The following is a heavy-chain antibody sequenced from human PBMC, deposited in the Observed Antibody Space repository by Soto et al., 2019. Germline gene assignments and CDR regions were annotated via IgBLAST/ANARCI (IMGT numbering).Heavy chain of an antibody. CDR3: AKELSS. Sequence: QVQLVESGGGVVQPGRSLRLSCAASGFTFSSYGMHWVRQAPGKGLEWVAVISYDGSNKYYADSVKGRFTISRDNSKNTLYLQMNSLRAEDTAVYYCAKELSSWGQGTLVTVSS. CDR2: ISYDGSNK. D-gene: IGHD2-2*01. J-gene: IGHJ4*02. V-gene: IGHV3-30*18. CDR1: GFTFSSYG.